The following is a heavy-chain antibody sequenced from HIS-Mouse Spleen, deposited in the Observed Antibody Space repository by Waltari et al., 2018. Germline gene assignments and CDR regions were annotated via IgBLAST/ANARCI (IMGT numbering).Heavy chain of an antibody. D-gene: IGHD1-7*01. J-gene: IGHJ4*02. Sequence: EVQLVESGGGLVQPGGSLRLSCVASGFTFSSYWMSWVRQAPGKGLEWVANIKQDGSEKYYVDSVKGRFTISRDNAKNSLYLQMNSLRAEDTAVYYCASSRNYNYWGQGTLVTVSS. V-gene: IGHV3-7*01. CDR2: IKQDGSEK. CDR1: GFTFSSYW. CDR3: ASSRNYNY.